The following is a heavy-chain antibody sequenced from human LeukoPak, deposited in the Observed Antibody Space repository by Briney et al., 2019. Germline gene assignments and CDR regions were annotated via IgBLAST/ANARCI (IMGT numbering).Heavy chain of an antibody. D-gene: IGHD4-17*01. CDR3: AKDRHGDYTSDY. V-gene: IGHV3-30*02. CDR1: GFIFGSYG. J-gene: IGHJ4*02. CDR2: TPYRGVSR. Sequence: PGGSLRLSCAASGFIFGSYGRHWVRQAPGKGLEWVAFTPYRGVSRYYTESVKGRFTISRDNSKSTLYLQMNSLRIEDTAVYYCAKDRHGDYTSDYWGQGTLVIVSS.